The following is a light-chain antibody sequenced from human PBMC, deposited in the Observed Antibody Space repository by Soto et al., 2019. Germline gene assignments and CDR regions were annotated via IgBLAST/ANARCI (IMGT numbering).Light chain of an antibody. CDR2: GNS. CDR3: QSYDNSLSGYV. J-gene: IGLJ1*01. CDR1: SSNIGAGYD. Sequence: QSALTQPPSVSGDPGQRVTISCTGSSSNIGAGYDVHWYRQLPGTAPKLLIYGNSDRPSGVPDRFSGSKSGTSASLAITGLQVEDEADYYCQSYDNSLSGYVFGTGTKLTVL. V-gene: IGLV1-40*01.